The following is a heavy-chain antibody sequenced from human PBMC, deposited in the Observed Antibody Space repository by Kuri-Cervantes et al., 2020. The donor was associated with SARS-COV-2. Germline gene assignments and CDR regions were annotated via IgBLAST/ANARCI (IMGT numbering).Heavy chain of an antibody. CDR2: IYSGGST. V-gene: IGHV3-66*02. D-gene: IGHD6-19*01. CDR3: AKDAVAQWLVGLHYMDV. CDR1: GFTVSSNY. J-gene: IGHJ6*03. Sequence: GESLKISCAASGFTVSSNYMSWVRQAPGKGLEWVSVIYSGGSTYYADSVKGRFTISRDNSKNTLYLQMNSLRAEDTALYYCAKDAVAQWLVGLHYMDVWGKGTTVTVSS.